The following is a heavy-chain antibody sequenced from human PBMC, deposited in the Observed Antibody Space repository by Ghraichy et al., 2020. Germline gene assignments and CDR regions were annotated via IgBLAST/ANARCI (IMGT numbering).Heavy chain of an antibody. V-gene: IGHV3-74*01. CDR1: GFTFSSYW. Sequence: GESLNISCAASGFTFSSYWMHWVRQAPGKGLVWVSRINSDGGSTTYADSVKGRFTISRDNAKNTLYLQMNSLRAEDTAVYYCARSPPGYSSGRPTYWGQGTLVTVSS. CDR2: INSDGGST. D-gene: IGHD6-19*01. CDR3: ARSPPGYSSGRPTY. J-gene: IGHJ4*02.